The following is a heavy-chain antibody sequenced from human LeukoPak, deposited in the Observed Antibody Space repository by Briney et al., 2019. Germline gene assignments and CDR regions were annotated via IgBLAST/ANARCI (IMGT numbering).Heavy chain of an antibody. D-gene: IGHD3-22*01. V-gene: IGHV3-30-3*01. Sequence: PGGSLRLSCAASGFTFSSYAMHWVRQAPGKGLEWVAVISYDGSNKYYADSVKGRFTISRDNSKNTLYLQMNSLRAEDTAVYYFARANGGYYPSFDYWGQGTLVTVSS. CDR3: ARANGGYYPSFDY. CDR1: GFTFSSYA. CDR2: ISYDGSNK. J-gene: IGHJ4*02.